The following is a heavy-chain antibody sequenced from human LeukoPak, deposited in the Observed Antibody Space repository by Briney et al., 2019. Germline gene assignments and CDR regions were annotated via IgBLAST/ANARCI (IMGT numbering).Heavy chain of an antibody. Sequence: SHTLSLTCTVSGASISSYCWTWVRQPPGKGLEWIGYIYTSGRTDYNPSLKSRVSMSVDTSKNQLSMELRFLTAADTAVYYCATSYDSKTAPYDLWGQGTLVTASS. CDR3: ATSYDSKTAPYDL. V-gene: IGHV4-4*09. CDR2: IYTSGRT. CDR1: GASISSYC. J-gene: IGHJ5*02. D-gene: IGHD3-3*01.